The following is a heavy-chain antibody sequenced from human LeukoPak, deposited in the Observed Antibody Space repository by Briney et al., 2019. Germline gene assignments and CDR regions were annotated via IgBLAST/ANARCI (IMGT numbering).Heavy chain of an antibody. V-gene: IGHV4-59*08. CDR1: GASISSYY. CDR3: ASEILGGDY. Sequence: SETLSLTCTVSGASISSYYWSWIRQPPGKGLEWIGYIYYSGSTNYNPSLKSRVTISVDTSKNQFSLKLSSVTAADTAVYYCASEILGGDYWGQGTLVTVSS. J-gene: IGHJ4*02. CDR2: IYYSGST. D-gene: IGHD1-26*01.